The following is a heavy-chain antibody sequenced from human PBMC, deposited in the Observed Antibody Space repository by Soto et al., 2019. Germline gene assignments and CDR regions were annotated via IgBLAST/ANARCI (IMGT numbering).Heavy chain of an antibody. D-gene: IGHD1-26*01. CDR1: GFSLTTDRVG. CDR2: IYWDDSK. J-gene: IGHJ4*02. Sequence: QITLKESGPTLVKPTQTLTLTCTFSGFSLTTDRVGVGWIRQPPGEALEWLAVIYWDDSKTYRPSLERRLTITKDPSKIQVALTMTNMDSLDTAPYYCAHAYGGRSLYWGQGTLVTVSS. V-gene: IGHV2-5*02. CDR3: AHAYGGRSLY.